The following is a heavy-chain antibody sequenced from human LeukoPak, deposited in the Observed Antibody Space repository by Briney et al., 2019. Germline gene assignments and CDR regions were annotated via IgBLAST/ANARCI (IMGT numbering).Heavy chain of an antibody. V-gene: IGHV1-18*01. CDR2: ISAYNGNT. CDR3: ARDLAGIAGASEDY. D-gene: IGHD6-25*01. CDR1: GYTFTSYG. Sequence: ASVNVSCKASGYTFTSYGISWVRQAPGQGLEWMGWISAYNGNTNYAQKLQGRVTMTTDTSTSTAYMELRSLRSDDTAVYYCARDLAGIAGASEDYWGQGTLVTVSS. J-gene: IGHJ4*02.